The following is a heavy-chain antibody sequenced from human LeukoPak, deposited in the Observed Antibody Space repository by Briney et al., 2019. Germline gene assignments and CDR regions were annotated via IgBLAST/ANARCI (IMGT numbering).Heavy chain of an antibody. CDR3: ARGGPIDCSSTSCYNNWFDP. D-gene: IGHD2-2*01. Sequence: PSETLSLTCTVSGGSISSYYWSWIRQPAGKGLEWIGRIYTSGSTNYNPSLKSRVTISVDTSKNQFSLKLSSVTAADTAVYYCARGGPIDCSSTSCYNNWFDPWGQGTLVTVSS. V-gene: IGHV4-4*07. CDR1: GGSISSYY. J-gene: IGHJ5*02. CDR2: IYTSGST.